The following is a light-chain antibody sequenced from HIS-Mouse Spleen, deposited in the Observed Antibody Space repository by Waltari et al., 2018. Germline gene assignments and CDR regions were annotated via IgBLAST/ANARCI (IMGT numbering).Light chain of an antibody. CDR2: EVS. CDR1: SSDVGGYNY. Sequence: QSALTQPPSASGSPGPSVTITCTGTSSDVGGYNYASWYQQHPGKAPKLMIYEVSKRPSGVPDRFSGSKSGNTASLTVSGLQAEDEADYYCSSYAGSNIVVFGGGTKLTVL. J-gene: IGLJ2*01. V-gene: IGLV2-8*01. CDR3: SSYAGSNIVV.